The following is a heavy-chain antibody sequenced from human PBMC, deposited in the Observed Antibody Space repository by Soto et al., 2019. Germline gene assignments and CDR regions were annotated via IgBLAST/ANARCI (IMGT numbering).Heavy chain of an antibody. D-gene: IGHD3-22*01. CDR2: IRSKANSYAT. V-gene: IGHV3-73*01. CDR1: GFTFSSYA. J-gene: IGHJ6*02. Sequence: GGALRLCCAASGFTFSSYAMSWGRPASGEGVEWVGRIRSKANSYATAYAASVKGRFTISRDDSKNTAYLQMNSLKTEDTAVYYCTGGVTMIPGYYYGMDVWGQGTTVTVSS. CDR3: TGGVTMIPGYYYGMDV.